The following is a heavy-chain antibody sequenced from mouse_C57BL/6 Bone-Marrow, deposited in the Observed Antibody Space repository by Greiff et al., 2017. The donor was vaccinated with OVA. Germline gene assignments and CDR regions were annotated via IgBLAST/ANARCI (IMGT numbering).Heavy chain of an antibody. Sequence: LVESGGDLVKPGGSLKLSCAASGFTFSSYGMSWVRQTPDKRLEWVATISSGGSYTYYPDSVKGRFTISRDNAKNTLYLQMSSLKSEDTAMYYCASLDGYYLDYWGQGTTLTVSS. J-gene: IGHJ2*01. CDR1: GFTFSSYG. CDR2: ISSGGSYT. CDR3: ASLDGYYLDY. V-gene: IGHV5-6*01. D-gene: IGHD2-3*01.